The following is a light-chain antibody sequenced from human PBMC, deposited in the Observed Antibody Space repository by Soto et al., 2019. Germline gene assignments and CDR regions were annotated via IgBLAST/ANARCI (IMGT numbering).Light chain of an antibody. CDR2: DAS. CDR1: QGISSA. J-gene: IGKJ3*01. CDR3: QQFNSYPRT. V-gene: IGKV1-13*02. Sequence: AIQLTQSPSSLSASVGDRVTITCRASQGISSALAWYQQQPGQAPKLLIYDASSFESGVPSRFGVSGSATYFTLTTSSLQPEDFASYYCQQFNSYPRTFGPGTKVDIK.